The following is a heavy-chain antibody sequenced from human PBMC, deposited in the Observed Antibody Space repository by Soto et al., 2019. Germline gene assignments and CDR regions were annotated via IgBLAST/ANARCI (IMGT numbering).Heavy chain of an antibody. CDR3: ARSGVAATPGGYYYYYGMDV. CDR1: GYTFTSYA. V-gene: IGHV1-3*01. CDR2: INAGNGNT. Sequence: QVQLVQSGAEVKKPGASVKVSCKASGYTFTSYAMHWVRQAPGQRLEWMGWINAGNGNTKYSQKFQGRVTITRDTSASTAYMELSSLRSEDTAVYYCARSGVAATPGGYYYYYGMDVWGQGTTVTVSS. D-gene: IGHD2-15*01. J-gene: IGHJ6*02.